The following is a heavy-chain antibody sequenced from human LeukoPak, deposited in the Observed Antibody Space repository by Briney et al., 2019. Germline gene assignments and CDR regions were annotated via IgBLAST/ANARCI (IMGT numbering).Heavy chain of an antibody. Sequence: EESLRISCKGSGYSFTSYWISWVRQIPGKGLEWMGRLDPSDSYTNYSPSFQGHVTISADKSISTAYLQWSSLKAADTAMYYCARLGESGSYLDYWGQGTLVTVSS. V-gene: IGHV5-10-1*01. CDR3: ARLGESGSYLDY. J-gene: IGHJ4*02. CDR2: LDPSDSYT. CDR1: GYSFTSYW. D-gene: IGHD1-26*01.